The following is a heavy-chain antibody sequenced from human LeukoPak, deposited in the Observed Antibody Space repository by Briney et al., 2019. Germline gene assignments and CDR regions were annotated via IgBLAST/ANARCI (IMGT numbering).Heavy chain of an antibody. CDR1: GFTFSSYG. CDR2: IWYDGSNK. Sequence: GGSLRLSCAASGFTFSSYGMHWVRQAPGKGLEWVAVIWYDGSNKYYADSVKGRFTISRDNSKNTLYLQMNSLRAEDTAVYYCARVRSPGSGINDAFDIWGQGTMVTVSS. V-gene: IGHV3-33*01. J-gene: IGHJ3*02. CDR3: ARVRSPGSGINDAFDI. D-gene: IGHD3-10*01.